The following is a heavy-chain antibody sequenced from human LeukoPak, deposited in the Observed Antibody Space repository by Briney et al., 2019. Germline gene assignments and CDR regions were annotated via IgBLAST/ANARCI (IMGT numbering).Heavy chain of an antibody. J-gene: IGHJ6*03. CDR1: GFTFSSYG. CDR2: IRYDGSNK. D-gene: IGHD5-18*01. Sequence: TGGSLRLSCAASGFTFSSYGMHWVRQAPGKGLEWVAFIRYDGSNKYYADSVKGRFTISRDNSKNTLYLQMNSLRAEDTAVYYCAKDRGYSYAIQAMDVWGKGTTVTVSS. V-gene: IGHV3-30*02. CDR3: AKDRGYSYAIQAMDV.